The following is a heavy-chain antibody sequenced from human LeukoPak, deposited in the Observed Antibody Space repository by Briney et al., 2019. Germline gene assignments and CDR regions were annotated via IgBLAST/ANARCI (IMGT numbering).Heavy chain of an antibody. J-gene: IGHJ3*02. Sequence: PPETLSLTCTVSGYSISSGYYWGWIRQPPGKGLEWIGSIYHSGSTYYNPSLKSRVTISVDTSKNQFSLKLSSVTAADTAVYYCARVDAFDIWGQGTMVTVSS. CDR3: ARVDAFDI. V-gene: IGHV4-38-2*02. CDR2: IYHSGST. CDR1: GYSISSGYY.